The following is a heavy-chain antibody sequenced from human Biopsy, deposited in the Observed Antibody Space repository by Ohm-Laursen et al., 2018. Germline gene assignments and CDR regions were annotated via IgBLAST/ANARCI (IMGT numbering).Heavy chain of an antibody. Sequence: ASVKVSCKTSGYSFTSYYMHWVRQAPGQGLEWMGMINPSGSTTSYPQIFQGRVTMTRDTSKSTVYMELSSLRSADTAVYFCARNTGWYGDLYYFDYWGQGTLVTVSS. CDR1: GYSFTSYY. J-gene: IGHJ4*02. CDR3: ARNTGWYGDLYYFDY. D-gene: IGHD6-19*01. V-gene: IGHV1-46*01. CDR2: INPSGSTT.